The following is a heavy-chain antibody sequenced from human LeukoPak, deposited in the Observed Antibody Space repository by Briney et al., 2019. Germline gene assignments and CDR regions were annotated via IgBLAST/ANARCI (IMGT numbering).Heavy chain of an antibody. CDR3: ASASDYGDYEPLGY. V-gene: IGHV4-34*01. J-gene: IGHJ4*02. CDR1: GGSFSGYY. Sequence: SETLSLTCAVYGGSFSGYYWSWIRQPPGKGLEWIGEINHSGSTNYNPPLKSRVTISVDTSKNQFSLKLSSVTAADTAVYYCASASDYGDYEPLGYWGQGTLVTVSS. CDR2: INHSGST. D-gene: IGHD4-17*01.